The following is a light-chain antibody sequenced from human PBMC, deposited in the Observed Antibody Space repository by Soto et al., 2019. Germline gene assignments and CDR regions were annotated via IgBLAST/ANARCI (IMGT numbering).Light chain of an antibody. V-gene: IGKV3-20*01. CDR1: QSVSSNS. J-gene: IGKJ2*01. CDR3: QQYDNSPPMYT. CDR2: AAS. Sequence: EIVLTQSPGTLSLSPGERATLSCRASQSVSSNSLVWYQQKPGQAPRLLIYAASSRATGIPDRFSGSGSGTDFTITISRLEPKDFAVYFCQQYDNSPPMYTFGQGTKLETK.